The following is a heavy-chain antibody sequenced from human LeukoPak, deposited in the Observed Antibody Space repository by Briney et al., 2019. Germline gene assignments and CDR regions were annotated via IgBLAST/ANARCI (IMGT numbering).Heavy chain of an antibody. CDR2: ISSSGDTV. D-gene: IGHD3-22*01. CDR3: ARIQGLNYYYYMDV. J-gene: IGHJ6*03. Sequence: GGSLRLSCAASGFTFSDYHMSWTRQAPGKGLEWVSHISSSGDTVYYADSVEGRFTVSRDSAKNSLFLQMNSLRTEDTAVYYCARIQGLNYYYYMDVWGKGTTVTVSS. V-gene: IGHV3-11*01. CDR1: GFTFSDYH.